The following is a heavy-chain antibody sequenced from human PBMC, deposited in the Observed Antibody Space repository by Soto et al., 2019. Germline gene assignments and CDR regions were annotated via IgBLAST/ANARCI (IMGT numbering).Heavy chain of an antibody. Sequence: EVRLVESGGGLVKPGGSLRLSCAASGFIFSNAWMTWVRQAPGKGLEWVGRIKSKRDGGTTDYAAPVKGRFTISRDYSKNTLYLQMNSMKIEDTAVYYCTTTWELLLYFDNWGQGTLVTVSS. CDR3: TTTWELLLYFDN. D-gene: IGHD2-15*01. V-gene: IGHV3-15*01. CDR1: GFIFSNAW. CDR2: IKSKRDGGTT. J-gene: IGHJ4*02.